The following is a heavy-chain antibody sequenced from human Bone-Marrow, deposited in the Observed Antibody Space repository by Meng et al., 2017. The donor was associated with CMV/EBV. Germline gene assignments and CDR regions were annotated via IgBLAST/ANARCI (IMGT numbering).Heavy chain of an antibody. Sequence: GESLKISCVASGFTFSSYAMHWVRQAPGKGLEWVAVISYDGSNKYYADSVKGRFTISRDNSKNTLYLQMNSLRAEDTAVYYCAREIPDSSGYYYRYDYYYGMDVWGQGTTVTGSS. CDR1: GFTFSSYA. D-gene: IGHD3-22*01. CDR2: ISYDGSNK. CDR3: AREIPDSSGYYYRYDYYYGMDV. J-gene: IGHJ6*01. V-gene: IGHV3-30*04.